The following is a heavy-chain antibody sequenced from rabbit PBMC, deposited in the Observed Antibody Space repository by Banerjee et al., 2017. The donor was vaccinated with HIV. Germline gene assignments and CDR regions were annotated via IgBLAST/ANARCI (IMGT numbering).Heavy chain of an antibody. CDR1: GFSFSSSYW. V-gene: IGHV1S45*01. J-gene: IGHJ3*01. Sequence: QEQLEESGGDLVKPEGSLTLTCTASGFSFSSSYWICWVRQAPGKGLEWIGCIDTGSGITYYASWAKGRFTISKTSSTTVTLQMTSLTAADTATYFCARAGETSYGWLDYLQLWGQGTLVTVS. D-gene: IGHD6-1*01. CDR2: IDTGSGIT. CDR3: ARAGETSYGWLDYLQL.